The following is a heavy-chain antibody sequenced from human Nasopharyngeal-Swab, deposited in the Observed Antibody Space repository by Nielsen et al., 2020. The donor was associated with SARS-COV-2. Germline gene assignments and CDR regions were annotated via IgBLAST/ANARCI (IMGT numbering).Heavy chain of an antibody. D-gene: IGHD4-17*01. V-gene: IGHV3-48*01. CDR2: ISSSSSTI. J-gene: IGHJ6*03. Sequence: GESLKISCAASGFTFSSYSMNWVRQAPGKGLEWVSYISSSSSTIYYADSVKGRFTISRDNAKNSLYLQMNSLRAEDTAVYYCARARDYGDYGLHYYYYMDVWGKGTTDTVSS. CDR3: ARARDYGDYGLHYYYYMDV. CDR1: GFTFSSYS.